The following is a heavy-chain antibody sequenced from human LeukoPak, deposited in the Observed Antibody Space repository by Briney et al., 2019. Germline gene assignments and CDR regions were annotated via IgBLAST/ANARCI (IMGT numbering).Heavy chain of an antibody. V-gene: IGHV4-39*07. J-gene: IGHJ2*01. D-gene: IGHD2-15*01. CDR3: ARSTIAVGRYWYFDL. CDR1: GGSISSSSYY. Sequence: SETLSLTCTVSGGSISSSSYYWGWIRQPPGKGLEWIGSIYYSGSTYYNPSLKSRVTISVDTSKNQFSLKLSSVTAADTAVYYCARSTIAVGRYWYFDLWGRGTLFTVSS. CDR2: IYYSGST.